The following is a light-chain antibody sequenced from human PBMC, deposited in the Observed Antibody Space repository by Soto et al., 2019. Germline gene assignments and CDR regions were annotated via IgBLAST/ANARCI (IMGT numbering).Light chain of an antibody. V-gene: IGLV2-23*02. J-gene: IGLJ2*01. CDR3: CTYAGHVPK. CDR1: TSDVAYYDL. Sequence: QSALTQPASVSGSPGQSITISCAGTTSDVAYYDLVSRYQQHPGRAPKLLIYEVHKRPSGISVRFSGSKSGATASLTISGLLPEDEAVYFCCTYAGHVPKFGGGTKLTVL. CDR2: EVH.